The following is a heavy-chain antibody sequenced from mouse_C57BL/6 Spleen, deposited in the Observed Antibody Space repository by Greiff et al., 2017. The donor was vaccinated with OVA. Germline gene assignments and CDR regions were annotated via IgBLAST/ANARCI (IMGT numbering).Heavy chain of an antibody. Sequence: QVHVKQPGAELVRPGSSVKLSCKASGYTFTSYWMDWVKQRPGQGLEWIGNIYPSDSETHYNQKFKDKATLTVDKSSSTAYMQLSSLTSEDSAVYYCARNAYWGQGTLVTVSA. CDR3: ARNAY. J-gene: IGHJ3*01. V-gene: IGHV1-61*01. CDR2: IYPSDSET. CDR1: GYTFTSYW.